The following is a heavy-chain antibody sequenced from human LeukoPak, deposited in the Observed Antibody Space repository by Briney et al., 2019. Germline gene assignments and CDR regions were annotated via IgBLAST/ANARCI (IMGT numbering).Heavy chain of an antibody. J-gene: IGHJ4*02. Sequence: SETLSLTCTVSGGSISSFSYYWGWIRQPPGKGLEWIGSIYYSGSTYYNPSLKSRVTISVDTSKNQFSLKLTSVTAADTAVFYCARQEVGATAFDFDSWGQGTLVTVSS. CDR1: GGSISSFSYY. CDR2: IYYSGST. CDR3: ARQEVGATAFDFDS. V-gene: IGHV4-39*01. D-gene: IGHD1-26*01.